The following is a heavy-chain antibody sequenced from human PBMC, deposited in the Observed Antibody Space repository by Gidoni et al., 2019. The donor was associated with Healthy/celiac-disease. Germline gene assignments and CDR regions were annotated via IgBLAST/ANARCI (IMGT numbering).Heavy chain of an antibody. CDR2: ISYDGSNK. V-gene: IGHV3-30-3*01. Sequence: QVQLVESGGGVVQPGRSLSLSCAASGFTFSSYAMPWVRQAPGKGLEWVAVISYDGSNKYYADSVKGRFTISRDNSKNTLYLQMNSLRAEDTAVYYCARDLEYWGQGTLVTVSS. D-gene: IGHD1-1*01. J-gene: IGHJ4*02. CDR3: ARDLEY. CDR1: GFTFSSYA.